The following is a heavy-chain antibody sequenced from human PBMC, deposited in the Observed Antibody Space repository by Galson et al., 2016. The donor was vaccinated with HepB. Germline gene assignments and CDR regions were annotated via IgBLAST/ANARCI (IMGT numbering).Heavy chain of an antibody. D-gene: IGHD3-10*01. CDR2: ISSSSSYK. J-gene: IGHJ4*02. V-gene: IGHV3-21*01. CDR1: GFTFMSYS. CDR3: VRGDCRYGWNY. Sequence: SLRLSCAASGFTFMSYSMNWVRQAPGKGLEWVSSISSSSSYKYYADSVKGRFTISRDNAKNSLYLQMNSLRAEDTAVYYCVRGDCRYGWNYWGQGTLVTVSS.